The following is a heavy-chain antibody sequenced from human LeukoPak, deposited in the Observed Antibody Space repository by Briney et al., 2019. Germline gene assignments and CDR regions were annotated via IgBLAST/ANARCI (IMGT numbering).Heavy chain of an antibody. CDR3: TRNVRGVAGPSEI. V-gene: IGHV4-31*03. D-gene: IGHD3-10*02. CDR1: GDSIGGNFY. J-gene: IGHJ3*02. CDR2: THSSGTT. Sequence: PSETLSLTCSVSGDSIGGNFYWSWIRQYPGRGLEWIGYTHSSGTTFYNPSLKSRTTILMDTSKDLFSLILTSATAADTALYFCTRNVRGVAGPSEIWGQGTMVTVSS.